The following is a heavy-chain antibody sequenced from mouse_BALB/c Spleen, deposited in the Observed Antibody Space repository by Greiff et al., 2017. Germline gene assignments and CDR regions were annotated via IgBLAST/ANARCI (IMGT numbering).Heavy chain of an antibody. J-gene: IGHJ1*01. CDR2: ILPGSGST. Sequence: VQLQQSGAELMKPGASVKISCKATGYTFSSYWIEWVKQRPGHGLEWIGEILPGSGSTNYNEKFKGKATFTADTSSNTAYMQLSSLTSEDSAVYYCARRGPYYGSSYWYFDVWGAGTTVTVSS. D-gene: IGHD1-1*01. CDR3: ARRGPYYGSSYWYFDV. CDR1: GYTFSSYW. V-gene: IGHV1-9*01.